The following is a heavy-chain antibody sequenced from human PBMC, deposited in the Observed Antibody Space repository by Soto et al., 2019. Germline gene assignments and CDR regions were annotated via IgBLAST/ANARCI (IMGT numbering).Heavy chain of an antibody. V-gene: IGHV1-46*01. D-gene: IGHD3-3*01. CDR3: ARDRPLVRFLGWISRDYRLDV. CDR1: GYTFTSYY. Sequence: ASVKVSCKASGYTFTSYYMHWVRQAPGQGLEWMGIINPSGGSTSYAQKFQGRVTMTRDTSTSTVYMELSSLRSEDTAVYYCARDRPLVRFLGWISRDYRLDVCRQGSTVA. J-gene: IGHJ6*02. CDR2: INPSGGST.